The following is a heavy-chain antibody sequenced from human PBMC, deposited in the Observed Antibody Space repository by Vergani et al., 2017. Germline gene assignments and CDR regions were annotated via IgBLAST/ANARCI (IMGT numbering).Heavy chain of an antibody. V-gene: IGHV3-23*01. Sequence: EVHLLESGGGLVQSGGSLRLSCAASGFTFSTYAMTWVRQAPGKGLEWVSTISSDGGSTYYADSVKGRFTISRDNSKTTLSLHLNSLTAEDTAIYFCAGPQGTSAYYYGGFDYWGQGILGTVSS. D-gene: IGHD3-22*01. CDR2: ISSDGGST. CDR3: AGPQGTSAYYYGGFDY. J-gene: IGHJ4*02. CDR1: GFTFSTYA.